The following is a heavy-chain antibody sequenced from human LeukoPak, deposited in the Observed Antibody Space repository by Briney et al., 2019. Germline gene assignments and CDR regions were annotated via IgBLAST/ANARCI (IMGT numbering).Heavy chain of an antibody. CDR2: INHSGST. V-gene: IGHV4-34*01. Sequence: SETLSLTCAVYGGSFSGYYWSWIRQPPGKGLEWIGEINHSGSTNYNPSLKSRVTISVDTSKNQFSLKLSSVTAADTAVYYCARDGEPYKWNCDYWGQGTLATVSS. J-gene: IGHJ4*02. CDR1: GGSFSGYY. D-gene: IGHD1-20*01. CDR3: ARDGEPYKWNCDY.